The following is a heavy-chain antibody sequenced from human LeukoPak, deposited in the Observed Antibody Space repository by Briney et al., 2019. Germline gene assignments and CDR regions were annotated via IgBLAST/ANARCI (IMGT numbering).Heavy chain of an antibody. J-gene: IGHJ4*02. CDR3: ARGGKWDNYYDSSGESDY. D-gene: IGHD3-22*01. V-gene: IGHV3-66*01. CDR1: GFTVSSNY. CDR2: IYSGGST. Sequence: GGSLRLSCAASGFTVSSNYMSWVRQAPGKGLEWVSVIYSGGSTYYADSVKGRFTISRDNSKNTLYLQMNSLRAEDTAVYYCARGGKWDNYYDSSGESDYWGQGTLVTVSS.